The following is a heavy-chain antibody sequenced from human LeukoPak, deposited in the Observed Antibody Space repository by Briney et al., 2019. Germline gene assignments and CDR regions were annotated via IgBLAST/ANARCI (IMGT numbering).Heavy chain of an antibody. CDR1: GFTFDDYA. CDR3: AKGSSGWTKEYYFDY. V-gene: IGHV3-9*01. J-gene: IGHJ4*02. Sequence: GRSLRLSCAASGFTFDDYAMHWVRQAPGKGLKWVSGISWNSGSIGYADSVKGRFTISRDNAKNSLYLQMNSLRAEDTALYYCAKGSSGWTKEYYFDYWGQGTLVTVSS. CDR2: ISWNSGSI. D-gene: IGHD6-19*01.